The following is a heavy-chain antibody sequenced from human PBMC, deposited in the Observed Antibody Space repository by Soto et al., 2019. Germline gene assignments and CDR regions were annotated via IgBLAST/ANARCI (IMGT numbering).Heavy chain of an antibody. V-gene: IGHV4-30-2*01. D-gene: IGHD2-15*01. J-gene: IGHJ4*02. CDR2: IYHSGST. Sequence: SETLSLTCAASGGSISSGGYSWSWIRQPPGKGLEWIGYIYHSGSTYYNPSLKSRVTISVDRSKNQFSLKLSSVTAADTAVYYCARAGHCSGGSCYSDFRYWGQGTLVTVSS. CDR1: GGSISSGGYS. CDR3: ARAGHCSGGSCYSDFRY.